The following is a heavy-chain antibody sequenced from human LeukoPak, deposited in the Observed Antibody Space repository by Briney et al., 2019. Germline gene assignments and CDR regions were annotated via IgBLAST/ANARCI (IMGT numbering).Heavy chain of an antibody. Sequence: GGSLSLSCAASGFTISIYAMNWVRQAPGKGLEWVSLISGSGGSTYYADSVKGRFTISRDNSKNTVYLQMNSLRAEDTAVYYCTRGDSEVYWGQGTLVTVSS. V-gene: IGHV3-23*01. CDR2: ISGSGGST. CDR1: GFTISIYA. J-gene: IGHJ4*02. D-gene: IGHD2-21*02. CDR3: TRGDSEVY.